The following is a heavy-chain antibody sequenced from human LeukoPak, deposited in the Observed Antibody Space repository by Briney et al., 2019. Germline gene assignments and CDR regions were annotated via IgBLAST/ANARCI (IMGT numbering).Heavy chain of an antibody. D-gene: IGHD4-17*01. CDR3: AKHRENYGDSCLDDN. Sequence: PGGSLRLSCAASGFTVSRNYMSWVRQAPGKGLEWVSLIYSDGTTYYADSLEGRFTISRDNSKNTLYLQMNSLRAEDTAVYYCAKHRENYGDSCLDDNWGQGTLVTVSS. J-gene: IGHJ4*02. CDR1: GFTVSRNY. CDR2: IYSDGTT. V-gene: IGHV3-53*01.